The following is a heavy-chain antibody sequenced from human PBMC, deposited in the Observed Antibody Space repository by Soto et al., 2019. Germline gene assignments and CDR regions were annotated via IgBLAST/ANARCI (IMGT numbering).Heavy chain of an antibody. J-gene: IGHJ3*02. CDR1: GFSLSTSGVG. CDR3: AHEGGRSGSYYRLAFDI. D-gene: IGHD3-10*01. Sequence: QITLKESGPTLVKPTQTLTLTCTFSGFSLSTSGVGVGWIRQPPGKALEWLALIYWDDDKRYSPSLKSRLTITKXXSXTXXVLTMTNMDPVDTATYYCAHEGGRSGSYYRLAFDIWGQGTMVTVSS. CDR2: IYWDDDK. V-gene: IGHV2-5*02.